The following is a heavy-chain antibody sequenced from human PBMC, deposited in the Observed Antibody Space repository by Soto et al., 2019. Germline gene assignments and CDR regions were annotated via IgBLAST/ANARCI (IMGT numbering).Heavy chain of an antibody. V-gene: IGHV3-30*18. CDR2: ISYDGSNK. CDR3: AKDRPYYYDSSGYLSY. D-gene: IGHD3-22*01. CDR1: GFTFSSYS. J-gene: IGHJ4*02. Sequence: VQLVESGGGLVKPGGSLRLSCAASGFTFSSYSMNWVRQAPGKGLEWVAVISYDGSNKYYADSVKGRFTISRDNSKNTLYLQMNSLRAEDTAVYYCAKDRPYYYDSSGYLSYWGQGTLVTVSS.